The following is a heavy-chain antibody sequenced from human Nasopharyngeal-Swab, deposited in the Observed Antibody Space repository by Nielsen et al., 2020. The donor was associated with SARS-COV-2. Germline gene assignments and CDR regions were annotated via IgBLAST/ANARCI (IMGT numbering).Heavy chain of an antibody. J-gene: IGHJ6*02. CDR3: ARDDSYENYGMDV. Sequence: GESLKISCAASGFTFSSYGMHWVRQAPGKGLEWVAFIRYDGSNKYYADSVKGRFTISRDNSKNTLYLQMNSLRAEDTAVYYCARDDSYENYGMDVWGQGTTVTVSS. D-gene: IGHD5-12*01. V-gene: IGHV3-30*02. CDR2: IRYDGSNK. CDR1: GFTFSSYG.